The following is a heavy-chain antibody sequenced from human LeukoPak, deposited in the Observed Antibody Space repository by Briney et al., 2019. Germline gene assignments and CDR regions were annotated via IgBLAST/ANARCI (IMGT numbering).Heavy chain of an antibody. CDR2: IKPSGST. J-gene: IGHJ6*03. D-gene: IGHD3-10*01. CDR3: ARRDYLDHFYYIDV. Sequence: PSETLSLTCAVYGGSFNDYYWIWIRQPPGKGLEWIGEIKPSGSTNYNPSLESRVTISVDTSKNHFSLKLSSVTAADTAVYYCARRDYLDHFYYIDVWDKGNTVTVSS. CDR1: GGSFNDYY. V-gene: IGHV4-34*01.